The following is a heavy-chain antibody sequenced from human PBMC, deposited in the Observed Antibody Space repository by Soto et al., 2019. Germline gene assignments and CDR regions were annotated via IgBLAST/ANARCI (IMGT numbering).Heavy chain of an antibody. D-gene: IGHD2-2*01. CDR1: GYTFTSYD. CDR2: MNPNSGNT. V-gene: IGHV1-8*01. CDR3: ARGILLVPAAMKLKWFVS. Sequence: ASVKVSCKASGYTFTSYDINWVRQATGQGLEWMGWMNPNSGNTGYAQKFQGRVTMTRNTSISTAYMELSSLRSEDTAVYYCARGILLVPAAMKLKWFVSWGQGTLVTVS. J-gene: IGHJ5*01.